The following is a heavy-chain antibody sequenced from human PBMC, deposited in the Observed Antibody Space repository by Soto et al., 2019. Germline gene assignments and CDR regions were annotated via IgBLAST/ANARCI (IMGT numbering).Heavy chain of an antibody. D-gene: IGHD5-12*01. V-gene: IGHV1-69*01. Sequence: QVQLVQSGAEVKKPGSSVKVSCKASGGTFSSYAISWVXXXXXXGLEWMGGIIPIFGTANYAQKFQGRVTITADESTSTAYMELSSLRSEDTAVYYCARAEDYSGYEKPFDYWGQGTLVTVSS. J-gene: IGHJ4*02. CDR3: ARAEDYSGYEKPFDY. CDR2: IIPIFGTA. CDR1: GGTFSSYA.